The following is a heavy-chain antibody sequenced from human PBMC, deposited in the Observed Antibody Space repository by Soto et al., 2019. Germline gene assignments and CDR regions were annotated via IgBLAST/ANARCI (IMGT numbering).Heavy chain of an antibody. CDR3: ARDRLLWFGEYRTHNCFDP. J-gene: IGHJ5*02. CDR2: ISAYNGNT. D-gene: IGHD3-10*01. Sequence: ASVKVSCKASGYTFTSYGISWVRQAPGQGLEWMGWISAYNGNTNYAQKLQGRVTMTTDTSTSTAYMELRSLRSDDTAVYYCARDRLLWFGEYRTHNCFDPWGQGTLVNVAS. V-gene: IGHV1-18*01. CDR1: GYTFTSYG.